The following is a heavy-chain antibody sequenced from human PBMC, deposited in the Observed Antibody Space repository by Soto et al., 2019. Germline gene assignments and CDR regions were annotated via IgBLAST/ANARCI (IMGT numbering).Heavy chain of an antibody. CDR1: GGSISSYY. V-gene: IGHV4-59*01. CDR3: ARDLGRVGANYYYDYMDV. J-gene: IGHJ6*03. CDR2: IYYRGST. D-gene: IGHD1-26*01. Sequence: SETLSLTCTVSGGSISSYYWSWIRQPPGKGLEWIGYIYYRGSTNYNPSLKSRVTISVDTSKIQFSLKMSSVTAADTAVYYCARDLGRVGANYYYDYMDVWGKGTTVTVSS.